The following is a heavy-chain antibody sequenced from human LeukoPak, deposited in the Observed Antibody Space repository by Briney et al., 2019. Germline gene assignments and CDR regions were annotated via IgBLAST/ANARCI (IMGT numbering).Heavy chain of an antibody. Sequence: SETLSLTCTVSGGSISSSSYYWGWIRQPPGKGLEWIGSIYYSGSTYYNPFLKSRVTISVDTSKNQFSLKLSSVTAADTAVYYCARGAAVAPDFWGQGTLVTVSS. D-gene: IGHD4-23*01. CDR1: GGSISSSSYY. CDR2: IYYSGST. J-gene: IGHJ4*02. V-gene: IGHV4-39*07. CDR3: ARGAAVAPDF.